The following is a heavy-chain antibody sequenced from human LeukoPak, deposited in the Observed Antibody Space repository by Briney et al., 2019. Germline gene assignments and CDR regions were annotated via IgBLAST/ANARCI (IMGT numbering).Heavy chain of an antibody. Sequence: SETLSLTCTVSGGSISSSYYWSWIRQPPGQGLEWIGYIYYSGSTNYNPSLKSRVTISVDTSKNQFSLKLSSVTAADTAVYYCAGSYSSPPQYYFDYWGQGTLVTVSS. D-gene: IGHD6-13*01. CDR1: GGSISSSYY. J-gene: IGHJ4*02. V-gene: IGHV4-61*01. CDR2: IYYSGST. CDR3: AGSYSSPPQYYFDY.